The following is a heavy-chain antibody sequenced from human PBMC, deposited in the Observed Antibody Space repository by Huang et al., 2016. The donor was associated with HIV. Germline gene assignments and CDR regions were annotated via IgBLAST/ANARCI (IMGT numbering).Heavy chain of an antibody. Sequence: QVQLQQWGAGLLKPSETLSLTCAVYGGSFSGYYWSWIRQPPGKGLEWIGEINHSGSTKYNPSLKSRVTISIDTSKNQFSLKLSSVTAADTAVYYCARYGGNYYYYYGMDVWGQGTTVTVSS. D-gene: IGHD2-15*01. CDR3: ARYGGNYYYYYGMDV. CDR1: GGSFSGYY. V-gene: IGHV4-34*01. CDR2: INHSGST. J-gene: IGHJ6*02.